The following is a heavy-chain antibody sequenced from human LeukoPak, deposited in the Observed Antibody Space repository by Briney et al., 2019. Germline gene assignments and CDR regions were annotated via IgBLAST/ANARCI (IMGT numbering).Heavy chain of an antibody. D-gene: IGHD3-22*01. CDR2: INTDGSST. V-gene: IGHV3-74*01. CDR3: ASLNYYDLQDY. J-gene: IGHJ4*02. CDR1: GFTFSSYW. Sequence: GGSLRLSCAASGFTFSSYWMHWVRQAPGKGLVWVSRINTDGSSTSYADSVKGRFTISRDNAKNSPYLQMNSLRAEDTAVYYCASLNYYDLQDYWGQGTLVTVSS.